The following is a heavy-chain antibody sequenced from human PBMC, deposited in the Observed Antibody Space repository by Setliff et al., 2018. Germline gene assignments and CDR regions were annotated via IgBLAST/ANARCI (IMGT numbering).Heavy chain of an antibody. V-gene: IGHV4-4*02. J-gene: IGHJ3*02. CDR3: ARGKIRITMIVVPTGGAFDI. CDR1: GVSISTSNW. D-gene: IGHD3-22*01. Sequence: SETLSLTCAVSGVSISTSNWWSWVRQPPGKGLEWIGEIYHNGITNYNPSLKSRVSISVDKSKNQVSLKLNSVTAADTAVYYCARGKIRITMIVVPTGGAFDIWGQGTMVTVSS. CDR2: IYHNGIT.